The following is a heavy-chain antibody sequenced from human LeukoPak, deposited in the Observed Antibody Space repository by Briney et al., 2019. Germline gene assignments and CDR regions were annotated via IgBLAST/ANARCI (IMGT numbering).Heavy chain of an antibody. CDR1: GGSISSGGYY. J-gene: IGHJ6*03. Sequence: SETLSLTCTVSGGSISSGGYYWSWIRQPPGKGLEWIGYIYHSGSTNYNPSLKSRVTISVDTSKNQFSLKLSSVTAADTAVYYCASKDIVVVPAAMGDYMDVWGKGTTVTVSS. D-gene: IGHD2-2*01. V-gene: IGHV4-30-2*01. CDR3: ASKDIVVVPAAMGDYMDV. CDR2: IYHSGST.